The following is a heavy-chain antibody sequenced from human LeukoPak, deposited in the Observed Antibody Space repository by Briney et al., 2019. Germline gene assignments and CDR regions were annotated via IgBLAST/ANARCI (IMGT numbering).Heavy chain of an antibody. J-gene: IGHJ4*02. Sequence: ASVKVSCKASGYTFTNHAMHWVRQAPGQRLEWMGWINAGNGNTKYSQKFQGRVTITRDTSASTAYMELSSLRSEDTAVYYCARDPPFGYRTPHFDYWGQGTLVTVSS. D-gene: IGHD5-18*01. CDR3: ARDPPFGYRTPHFDY. CDR1: GYTFTNHA. V-gene: IGHV1-3*01. CDR2: INAGNGNT.